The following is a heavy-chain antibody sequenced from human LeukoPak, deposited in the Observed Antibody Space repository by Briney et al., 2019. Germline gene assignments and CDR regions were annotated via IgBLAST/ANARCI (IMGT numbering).Heavy chain of an antibody. CDR3: ARAAIRNFDY. J-gene: IGHJ4*02. CDR2: ISSSSSTI. CDR1: GFTFSSYW. Sequence: GGSLRLSCAASGFTFSSYWMSWVRQAPGKGLEWVSYISSSSSTIYYADSVKGRFTISRDNAKNSLYLQMNSLRAEDTAVYYCARAAIRNFDYWGQGTLVTVSS. V-gene: IGHV3-48*01.